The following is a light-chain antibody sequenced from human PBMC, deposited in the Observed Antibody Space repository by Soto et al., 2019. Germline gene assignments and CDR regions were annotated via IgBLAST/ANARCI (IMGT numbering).Light chain of an antibody. J-gene: IGLJ2*01. Sequence: QSVLTQSSSVSAAAGQKVTISCSGSYSNIGSNFVSWYQHFPGSAPKLVIYDNSQRPSGIPDRFSGSKSGSSATLGITGLQTGDEADYYCGTWDSSISIVVFGGGTKLTVL. CDR1: YSNIGSNF. CDR3: GTWDSSISIVV. CDR2: DNS. V-gene: IGLV1-51*01.